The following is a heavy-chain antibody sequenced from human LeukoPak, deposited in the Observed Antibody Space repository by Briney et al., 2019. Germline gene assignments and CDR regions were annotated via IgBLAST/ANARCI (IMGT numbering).Heavy chain of an antibody. CDR2: ISAYNGNT. Sequence: ASVKVSCKASGYTLTSYGISWVRPAPAQGLEWMGWISAYNGNTNNAQKLQGRVTMTTDTSTSTAYMELRSLRSDDTAVYYCARDKIYGDSDYWGQGTLVSVSS. CDR1: GYTLTSYG. D-gene: IGHD4-17*01. J-gene: IGHJ4*02. V-gene: IGHV1-18*01. CDR3: ARDKIYGDSDY.